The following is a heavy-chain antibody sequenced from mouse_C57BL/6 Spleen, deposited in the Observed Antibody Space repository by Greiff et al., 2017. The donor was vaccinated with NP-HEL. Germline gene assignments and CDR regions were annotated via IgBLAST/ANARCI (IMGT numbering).Heavy chain of an antibody. CDR3: AREDGNYAWFAY. CDR2: IYPGSGNT. J-gene: IGHJ3*01. CDR1: GYSFTSYY. D-gene: IGHD2-1*01. Sequence: QVQLQQSGPELVKPGASVKISCKASGYSFTSYYIHWVKQRPGQGLEWIGWIYPGSGNTKYNEKFKGKATLTADTSSSTAYMQLSSLTSEDSTVYYCAREDGNYAWFAYWGQGTLVTVSA. V-gene: IGHV1-66*01.